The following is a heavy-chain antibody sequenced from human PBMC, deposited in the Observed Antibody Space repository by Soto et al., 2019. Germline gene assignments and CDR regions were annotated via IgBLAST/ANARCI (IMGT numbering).Heavy chain of an antibody. J-gene: IGHJ4*02. CDR1: GGSINSAGYY. Sequence: SETLSLTCTVSGGSINSAGYYWSWLRQHPGQGLEWIGNIYYSGSTNYNPSLKSRVTISIDTSKNHFSLNLSSVTAADTAVYYCARVQTIFGIITVFDYWGQGTLVTVSS. CDR2: IYYSGST. CDR3: ARVQTIFGIITVFDY. V-gene: IGHV4-31*03. D-gene: IGHD3-3*01.